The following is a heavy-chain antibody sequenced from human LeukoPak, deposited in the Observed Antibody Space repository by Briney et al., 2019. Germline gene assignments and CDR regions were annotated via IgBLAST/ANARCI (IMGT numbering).Heavy chain of an antibody. D-gene: IGHD3-10*01. V-gene: IGHV1-8*03. J-gene: IGHJ4*02. CDR1: GYTFTSYD. CDR3: ARRSAYGSGSYYVDY. Sequence: ASVKVSCKASGYTFTSYDINWVRQATRQGLEWMGWMNPNSGNTGYAQKFQGRVTTTRNTSITTTYMELSSLRSEDTAVYYCARRSAYGSGSYYVDYWGQGTLVTVSS. CDR2: MNPNSGNT.